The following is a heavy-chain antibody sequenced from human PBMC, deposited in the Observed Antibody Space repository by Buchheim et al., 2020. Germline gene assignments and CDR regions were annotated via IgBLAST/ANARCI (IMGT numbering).Heavy chain of an antibody. CDR3: AKVVNDYYDSSGYDY. J-gene: IGHJ4*02. CDR2: ISYDGSNK. Sequence: QVQLVESGGGVVQPGRSLRLSCAASGFTFRCXCMHWVRLAPGKGLEWVAVISYDGSNKYYADSGKGRFXISTDNSKKTLYLQMNSLRAEDTAVYYCAKVVNDYYDSSGYDYWGQGTL. D-gene: IGHD3-22*01. V-gene: IGHV3-30*18. CDR1: GFTFRCXC.